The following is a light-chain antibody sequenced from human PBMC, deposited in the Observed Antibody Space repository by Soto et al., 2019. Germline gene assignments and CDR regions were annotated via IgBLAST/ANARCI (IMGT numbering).Light chain of an antibody. Sequence: IVMTQSPATLSVSPGERATLSCRASQSISSNLAWYQQKPGQAPRLLIYRASPMATGIPARFSGSGSGTDFTLTISSLQSEDFAIYYCQHYNNWPPWTFGQGTKVEIK. CDR1: QSISSN. J-gene: IGKJ1*01. CDR2: RAS. V-gene: IGKV3-15*01. CDR3: QHYNNWPPWT.